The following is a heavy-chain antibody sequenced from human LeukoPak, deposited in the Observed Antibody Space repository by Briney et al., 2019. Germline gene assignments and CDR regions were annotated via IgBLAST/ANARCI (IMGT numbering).Heavy chain of an antibody. CDR2: IFHSGLT. CDR3: TREVSTVTFDY. D-gene: IGHD4-17*01. J-gene: IGHJ4*02. V-gene: IGHV4-59*11. CDR1: GGSISPHY. Sequence: KPSETLSLTCTVSGGSISPHYWTWIRQTPGKGLEWIGYIFHSGLTNYNSALRSRVTLSVDTARNQLSLKLTSVTAADTAVYYCTREVSTVTFDYWGQGTLVTVSS.